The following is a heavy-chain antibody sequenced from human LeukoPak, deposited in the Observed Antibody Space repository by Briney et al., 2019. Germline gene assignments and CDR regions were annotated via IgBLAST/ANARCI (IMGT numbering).Heavy chain of an antibody. CDR3: AKEGGYYDSVDY. J-gene: IGHJ4*02. D-gene: IGHD3-22*01. CDR1: GFIFSKYA. Sequence: GGSLRLSCSASGFIFSKYAMSWVRQAPGKGLEWVAVISYDGSNKYYADSVKGRFTISRDNSKNTLYLQMNSLRAEDTAVYYCAKEGGYYDSVDYWGQGTLVTVSS. CDR2: ISYDGSNK. V-gene: IGHV3-30*18.